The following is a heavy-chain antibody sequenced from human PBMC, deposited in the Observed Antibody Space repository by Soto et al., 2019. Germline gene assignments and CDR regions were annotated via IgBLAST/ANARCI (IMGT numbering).Heavy chain of an antibody. V-gene: IGHV3-33*01. D-gene: IGHD6-13*01. J-gene: IGHJ4*02. CDR1: GFSFSSYD. CDR2: IWYDGSNK. CDR3: ARGYSSSRDLGY. Sequence: QVQLVESGGGEVQPGTSLRLSCAASGFSFSSYDIHWVRQAPGKGLEWVAVIWYDGSNKYYADSVKGRFIISRDNSKNTLYLQMNSLRADDTAVYYCARGYSSSRDLGYWGQGTLVTVSS.